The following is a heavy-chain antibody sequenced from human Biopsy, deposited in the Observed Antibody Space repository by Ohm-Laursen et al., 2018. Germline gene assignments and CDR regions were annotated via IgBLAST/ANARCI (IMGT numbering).Heavy chain of an antibody. Sequence: GSLRLSCAAFGLIFSDYYMSWIRQAPGKGLEWIAYISAHDGVVYYADSVKGRFTISRDNTNNSLYLQMTSLRPEDTAVFYCARGKYKDFSTGLPRPYHYTLDFWGPGTTVTVSS. CDR1: GLIFSDYY. J-gene: IGHJ6*02. D-gene: IGHD3-22*01. CDR3: ARGKYKDFSTGLPRPYHYTLDF. V-gene: IGHV3-11*01. CDR2: ISAHDGVV.